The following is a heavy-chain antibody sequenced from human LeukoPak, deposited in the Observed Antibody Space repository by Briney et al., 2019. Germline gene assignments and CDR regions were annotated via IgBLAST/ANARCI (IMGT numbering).Heavy chain of an antibody. CDR1: GASISSGNSY. V-gene: IGHV4-30-4*08. D-gene: IGHD5-12*01. CDR2: IYYSGST. J-gene: IGHJ6*03. CDR3: ARSNCGYDSIPNYMDV. Sequence: PSETLSLTCAVYGASISSGNSYWSWIRQPPGKGLEWIGYIYYSGSTYYNPSLKSRVTISVDTSKNQFSLKLSSVTAADTAVYYCARSNCGYDSIPNYMDVWGKGTTVTVSS.